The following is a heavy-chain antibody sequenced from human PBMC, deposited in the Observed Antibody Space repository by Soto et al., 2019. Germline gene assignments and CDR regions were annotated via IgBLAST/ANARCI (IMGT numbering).Heavy chain of an antibody. Sequence: ASVKVSCKASGYTFTGYYMHWVRQAPGQGLEWMGWINPNSGGTNYAQKFQGRVTVTRDTSISTAYMELSRLRSDDTAVYYCARDFAAVAGSSYWGQGTLVTVSS. J-gene: IGHJ4*02. V-gene: IGHV1-2*02. CDR1: GYTFTGYY. D-gene: IGHD6-19*01. CDR3: ARDFAAVAGSSY. CDR2: INPNSGGT.